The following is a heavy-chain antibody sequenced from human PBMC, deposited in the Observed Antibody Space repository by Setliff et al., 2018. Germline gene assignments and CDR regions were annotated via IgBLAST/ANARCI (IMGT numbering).Heavy chain of an antibody. J-gene: IGHJ3*01. V-gene: IGHV3-7*01. Sequence: PGGSLRLSCAASGFSLRIFWMSWVRQTPGRGLEWVATIKQDGSEKFYADSVKGRFTISRDNAKNTLYLQMDSLRAEDTAVYYCARSPANGGHDAFDVWGQGTMVTVSS. D-gene: IGHD6-25*01. CDR1: GFSLRIFW. CDR3: ARSPANGGHDAFDV. CDR2: IKQDGSEK.